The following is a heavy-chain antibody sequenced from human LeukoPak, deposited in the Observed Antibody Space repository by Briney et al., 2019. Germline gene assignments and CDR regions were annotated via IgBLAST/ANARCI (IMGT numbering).Heavy chain of an antibody. CDR1: GYTFTGYY. J-gene: IGHJ3*01. CDR3: ARGYPGVNDAFDL. V-gene: IGHV1-2*06. D-gene: IGHD7-27*01. CDR2: INPNSGGT. Sequence: ASVKVSCKASGYTFTGYYMHWVRQAPGQGLEWMGRINPNSGGTNYAQKFQGRVTMTRDTSISTAYMELSRLRSDDTAVYYCARGYPGVNDAFDLWGQGTMVTVSS.